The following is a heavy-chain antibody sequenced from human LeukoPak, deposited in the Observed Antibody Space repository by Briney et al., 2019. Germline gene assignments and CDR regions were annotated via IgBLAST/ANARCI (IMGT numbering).Heavy chain of an antibody. J-gene: IGHJ3*02. CDR1: GFTFSSYE. D-gene: IGHD3-16*01. CDR3: AREHLGVSAFDI. V-gene: IGHV3-48*03. CDR2: ISSSGSTI. Sequence: GGSLRLSCAASGFTFSSYEMNWVRQAPGKGLEWVSYISSSGSTIYYADSVKGRFTISRDNAKNSVYLQMNSLRVEDTAVYYCAREHLGVSAFDIWGQGTMVTVSS.